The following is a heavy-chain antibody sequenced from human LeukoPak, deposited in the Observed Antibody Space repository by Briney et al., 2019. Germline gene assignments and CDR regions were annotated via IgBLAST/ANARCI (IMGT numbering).Heavy chain of an antibody. Sequence: SETLSLTCAVYGGSFSGYYWSWIQQPPGKGLEWIGEINHSGSTNYNPSLKSRVTISVDTSKNQFSLKLSSVTAADTAVYYCARGPLAAAGTLTYYYYGMDVWGQGTTVTVSS. CDR2: INHSGST. V-gene: IGHV4-34*01. D-gene: IGHD6-13*01. J-gene: IGHJ6*02. CDR1: GGSFSGYY. CDR3: ARGPLAAAGTLTYYYYGMDV.